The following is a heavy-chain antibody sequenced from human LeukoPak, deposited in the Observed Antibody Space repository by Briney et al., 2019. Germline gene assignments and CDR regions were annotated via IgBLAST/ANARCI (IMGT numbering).Heavy chain of an antibody. CDR2: INPDSGST. CDR3: ARSYSSSSEFDY. J-gene: IGHJ4*02. Sequence: ASVKVSCKASGYTFTPYYMHWVRQAPGQGLEWMGIINPDSGSTSYAQKFQGRVTMTSDTSTSTVYMELSSMRSEDTAVYYCARSYSSSSEFDYWGQGTLVTVSS. D-gene: IGHD6-6*01. V-gene: IGHV1-46*01. CDR1: GYTFTPYY.